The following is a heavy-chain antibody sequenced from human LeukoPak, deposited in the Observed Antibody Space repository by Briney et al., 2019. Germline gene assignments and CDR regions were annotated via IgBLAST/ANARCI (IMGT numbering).Heavy chain of an antibody. J-gene: IGHJ4*02. CDR1: GYTFTSYA. V-gene: IGHV7-4-1*02. D-gene: IGHD3-22*01. Sequence: ASVKVSCKASGYTFTSYAMNWVRQAPGQGLEWMGWINTNTGNPTYAQGFTGRFVFSLDTSVSTAYLQISSLKAEDTAVYYCASFKRITMIVDRSGAQSDYFDYWGQGTPVTVSS. CDR2: INTNTGNP. CDR3: ASFKRITMIVDRSGAQSDYFDY.